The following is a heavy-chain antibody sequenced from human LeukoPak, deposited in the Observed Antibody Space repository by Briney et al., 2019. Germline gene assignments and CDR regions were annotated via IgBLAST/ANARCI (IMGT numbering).Heavy chain of an antibody. CDR3: ARATSIAVAGTLFDY. D-gene: IGHD6-19*01. CDR1: GGSISSGGYY. J-gene: IGHJ4*02. Sequence: SQTLSLTCTVSGGSISSGGYYWSWIRQHPGKGLEWIGYIYYSGSTYYNPSLKSRVTISVDTSKNRFSLKLSSVTAADTAVYYCARATSIAVAGTLFDYWGQGTLVTVSS. V-gene: IGHV4-31*03. CDR2: IYYSGST.